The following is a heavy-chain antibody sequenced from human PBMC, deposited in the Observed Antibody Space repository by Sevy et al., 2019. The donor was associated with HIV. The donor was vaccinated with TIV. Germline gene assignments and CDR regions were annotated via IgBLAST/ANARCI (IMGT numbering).Heavy chain of an antibody. CDR3: AKDMIVVVGEALDI. D-gene: IGHD3-22*01. J-gene: IGHJ3*02. CDR2: ISSGSTYI. Sequence: GGSLRLSCAASGFTFSSYSMNWVRQAPGKGLEWVSSISSGSTYIYYVDSVKGRFTISRDNAKNSLYLQMNSLRVEDTAVYYCAKDMIVVVGEALDIWGQGTMVTVSS. V-gene: IGHV3-21*04. CDR1: GFTFSSYS.